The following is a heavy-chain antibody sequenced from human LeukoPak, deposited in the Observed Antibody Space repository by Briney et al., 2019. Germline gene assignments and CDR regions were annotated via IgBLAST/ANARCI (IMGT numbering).Heavy chain of an antibody. CDR2: ISPDGSTT. V-gene: IGHV3-74*03. CDR1: GFTFSRYW. CDR3: ARVNRGDAFDI. J-gene: IGHJ3*02. D-gene: IGHD3-16*02. Sequence: GGSLRLSCAASGFTFSRYWMHWVRQAPGKGLMWVSRISPDGSTTLYADSVKGRFTISRDNAKNTLYLQMNSLGAEDTAVYYCARVNRGDAFDIWGQGTLVTVSS.